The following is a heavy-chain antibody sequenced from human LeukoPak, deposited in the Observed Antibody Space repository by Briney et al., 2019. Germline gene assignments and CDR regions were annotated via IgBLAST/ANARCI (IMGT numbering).Heavy chain of an antibody. V-gene: IGHV3-48*03. Sequence: PGGSLRLSCAASGFTLTSYEVSWVRQAPGKGLEWISYISSSGDTTYYADSVKGRFTIFRDNSKNSVYLQMSSLRAEDTATYYCARPDNRGRGTLVTVSS. D-gene: IGHD1-14*01. J-gene: IGHJ4*02. CDR1: GFTLTSYE. CDR3: ARPDN. CDR2: ISSSGDTT.